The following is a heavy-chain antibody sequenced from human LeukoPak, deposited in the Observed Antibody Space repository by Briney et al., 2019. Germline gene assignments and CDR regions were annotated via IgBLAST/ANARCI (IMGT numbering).Heavy chain of an antibody. V-gene: IGHV3-30*18. CDR3: AKILPDTVPSDY. CDR2: ISYDGSKK. Sequence: PAGSLRLSCAASGFTYSSYGMYWVRQAPGKGLEWVAVISYDGSKKYYADSVKGRFTISRDNSKNTLYLQMNSLRAEDTAVYYCAKILPDTVPSDYWGQGTLVPVFS. CDR1: GFTYSSYG. D-gene: IGHD5-18*01. J-gene: IGHJ4*02.